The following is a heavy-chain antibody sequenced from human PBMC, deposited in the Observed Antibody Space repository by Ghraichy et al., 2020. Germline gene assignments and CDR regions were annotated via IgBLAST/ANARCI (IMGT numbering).Heavy chain of an antibody. D-gene: IGHD5-18*01. V-gene: IGHV5-51*01. CDR2: IYPGDSDI. CDR1: GYAFNYYW. Sequence: GESLNISCKGSGYAFNYYWIGWVRQMPEKGLEWMGIIYPGDSDIRYSPSFQGQVTISADKSINTAYLQWSSLKASDTAMYYCVRHRDTAMVRSDCWGQGTLVTVSS. CDR3: VRHRDTAMVRSDC. J-gene: IGHJ4*02.